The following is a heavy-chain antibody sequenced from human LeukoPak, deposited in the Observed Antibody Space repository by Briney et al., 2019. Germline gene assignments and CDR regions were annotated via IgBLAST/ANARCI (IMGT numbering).Heavy chain of an antibody. CDR2: MYGSGDS. J-gene: IGHJ6*02. D-gene: IGHD6-13*01. CDR1: GGSISRYC. CDR3: ARYSSGWSRKDYYVMDV. Sequence: SETLSLTCTVSGGSISRYCWSWIRQPPGKGLEWIGYMYGSGDSRYNPSLKSRVTISVDASKNQLSPKLSSVTAADTAVYYCARYSSGWSRKDYYVMDVWGRGTTVTVS. V-gene: IGHV4-59*01.